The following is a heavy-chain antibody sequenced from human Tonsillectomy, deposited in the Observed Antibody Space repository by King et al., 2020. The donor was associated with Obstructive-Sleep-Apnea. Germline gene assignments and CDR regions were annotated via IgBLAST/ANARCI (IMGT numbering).Heavy chain of an antibody. CDR2: ISTSSSHT. V-gene: IGHV3-11*06. J-gene: IGHJ6*02. CDR3: TRGHYGMDV. Sequence: VQLVESGGGSVKPGGSLRLSCAASGFTFSDYYMTWIRQAPGQGLEWVSYISTSSSHTDYADSVKGRFTISRDNAKNTLYLQMNSLRTEDTALYYCTRGHYGMDVWGQGTTVTVSS. CDR1: GFTFSDYY.